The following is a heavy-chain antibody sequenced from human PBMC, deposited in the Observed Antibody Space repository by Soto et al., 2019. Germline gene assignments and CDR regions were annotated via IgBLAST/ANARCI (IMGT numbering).Heavy chain of an antibody. CDR1: GDSISSSSYY. CDR3: ASRYGPSEFDH. J-gene: IGHJ4*02. Sequence: QLQLEESGPGLVKSSETLSLTCSVSGDSISSSSYYWGWIRQSPGEGLGWIGNIHGNGGTQYNPSLSGRVILSVDTSANQFSLRLTSVTVADTAVYYCASRYGPSEFDHWGQGSLVTVSS. V-gene: IGHV4-39*01. D-gene: IGHD3-9*01. CDR2: IHGNGGT.